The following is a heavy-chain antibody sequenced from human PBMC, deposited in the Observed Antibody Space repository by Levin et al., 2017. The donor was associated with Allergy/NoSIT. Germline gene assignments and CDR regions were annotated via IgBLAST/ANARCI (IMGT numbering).Heavy chain of an antibody. J-gene: IGHJ4*02. Sequence: TGESLKISCAASGFAFNSYDMHWVRQATGEGLEWVSAIGSGGDTYYAVSVKGRFTISRENARNSLYLQMDNLRAGDTAVYYCAIELRRGGSVFDYWGQGTLVTVSS. CDR2: IGSGGDT. CDR1: GFAFNSYD. V-gene: IGHV3-13*01. D-gene: IGHD2-15*01. CDR3: AIELRRGGSVFDY.